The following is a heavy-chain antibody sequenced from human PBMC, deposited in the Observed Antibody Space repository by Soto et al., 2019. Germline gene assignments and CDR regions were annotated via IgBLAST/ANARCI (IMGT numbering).Heavy chain of an antibody. V-gene: IGHV4-59*01. Sequence: PSETLSLTCTVSGGSISSYYWSWIRQPPGKGLEWIGYIYYSGSTNYNPSLKSRVTMSVDTSKNQFSLKLSSVTAADTAVYYCARDISSWHTEEYNWFDPWGQGTLVTVSS. CDR3: ARDISSWHTEEYNWFDP. D-gene: IGHD6-13*01. J-gene: IGHJ5*02. CDR1: GGSISSYY. CDR2: IYYSGST.